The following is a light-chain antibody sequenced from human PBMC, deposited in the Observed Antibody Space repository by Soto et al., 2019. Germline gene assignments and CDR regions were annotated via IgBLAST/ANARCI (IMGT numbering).Light chain of an antibody. V-gene: IGKV3-20*01. CDR3: QQYSSSPLT. CDR1: QSVNRNY. CDR2: GAS. Sequence: ENVLTQSPGTLSLSPGERATLSCRASQSVNRNYLAWYQQKPGQAPRLLIFGASSRATGIPDRFSGSGSGTDFTLTISRLEPEDFAVYYCQQYSSSPLTFGGGTKLEIK. J-gene: IGKJ4*01.